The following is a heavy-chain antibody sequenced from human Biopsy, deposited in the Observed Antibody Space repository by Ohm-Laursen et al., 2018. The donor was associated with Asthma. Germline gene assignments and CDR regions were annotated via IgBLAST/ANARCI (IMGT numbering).Heavy chain of an antibody. Sequence: SLRLSCSASGFTFSTSWMTWVRQAPGKGLEWVANIKEDGSEKNYVDSVKGRFTISRDNGKNSLYLQMNSLRAEDTAVYYCARDVDPRSVYWSQGTLVTVSS. D-gene: IGHD2-15*01. CDR2: IKEDGSEK. CDR1: GFTFSTSW. CDR3: ARDVDPRSVY. J-gene: IGHJ4*02. V-gene: IGHV3-7*05.